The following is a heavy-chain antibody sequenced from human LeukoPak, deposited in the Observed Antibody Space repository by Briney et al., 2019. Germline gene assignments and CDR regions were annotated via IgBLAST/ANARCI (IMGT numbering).Heavy chain of an antibody. CDR3: ARARATTIFDY. Sequence: GGSLRLSCAASGFTFSSYSMNWVRQAPGKGLEWVSSISSSSSYIYYADSVKGRFTISGDNAKNSLYLQMNSLRAEDTAVYYCARARATTIFDYWGQGTLVTVSS. D-gene: IGHD1-26*01. V-gene: IGHV3-21*01. J-gene: IGHJ4*02. CDR2: ISSSSSYI. CDR1: GFTFSSYS.